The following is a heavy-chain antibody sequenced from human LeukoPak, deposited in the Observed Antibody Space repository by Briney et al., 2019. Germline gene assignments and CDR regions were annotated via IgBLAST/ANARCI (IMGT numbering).Heavy chain of an antibody. CDR2: INAGNGNT. V-gene: IGHV1-3*01. D-gene: IGHD5-18*01. Sequence: ASVKVSCKASGYTFTTYLIHWIRQAPGQRLEWMGWINAGNGNTKSSQKFQGRVTISRDTSASTAYMELSSLRPEDTAVYYCARVRGEYSYGYSDYWGQGTLVTVSS. CDR3: ARVRGEYSYGYSDY. J-gene: IGHJ4*02. CDR1: GYTFTTYL.